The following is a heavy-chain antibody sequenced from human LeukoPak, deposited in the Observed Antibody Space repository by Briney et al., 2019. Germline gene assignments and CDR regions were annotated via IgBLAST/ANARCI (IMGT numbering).Heavy chain of an antibody. CDR3: AGEGPSLYPLYYYYYMDV. CDR1: GYTFTSYD. D-gene: IGHD2-8*01. V-gene: IGHV1-8*03. CDR2: MNPNSGNT. J-gene: IGHJ6*03. Sequence: ASVKVSCKASGYTFTSYDINWVRQATGLGLEWMGWMNPNSGNTGYAQKFQGRVTITRNTSISTAYMELSSLRSEDTAVYYCAGEGPSLYPLYYYYYMDVWGKGTTVTVSS.